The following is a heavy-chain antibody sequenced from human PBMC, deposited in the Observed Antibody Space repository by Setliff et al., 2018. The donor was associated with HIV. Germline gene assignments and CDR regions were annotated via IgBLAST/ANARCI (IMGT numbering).Heavy chain of an antibody. CDR3: ASGKGVGGVIITGGLDV. J-gene: IGHJ6*04. CDR2: MNPNTGVA. D-gene: IGHD3-10*01. Sequence: GASVKVSCKASGHTFSNSDIHWVRRATGQGLEWMGWMNPNTGVAGYALKFQGRVTMTRDTSISTAYMELSSLTSEDTAVYRCASGKGVGGVIITGGLDVWGKGTTVTVSS. V-gene: IGHV1-8*01. CDR1: GHTFSNSD.